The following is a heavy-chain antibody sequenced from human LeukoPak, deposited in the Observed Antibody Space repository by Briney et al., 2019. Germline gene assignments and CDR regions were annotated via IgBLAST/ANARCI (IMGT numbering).Heavy chain of an antibody. Sequence: ASVKVSCKASGYTFTSYGISWVRQAPGQGLEWMGWISAYNGNTNYAQKLQGRVTMTTDTSTSTAYMELRSLRSDDTAVYYCARAPPQWLETTVRGDYWGQGTLVTVSS. CDR1: GYTFTSYG. CDR2: ISAYNGNT. V-gene: IGHV1-18*01. CDR3: ARAPPQWLETTVRGDY. J-gene: IGHJ4*02. D-gene: IGHD6-19*01.